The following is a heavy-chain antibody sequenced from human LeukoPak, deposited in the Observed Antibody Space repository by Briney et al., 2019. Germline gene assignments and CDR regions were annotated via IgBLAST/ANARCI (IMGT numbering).Heavy chain of an antibody. CDR3: AKVNEAGANIVSAFDI. D-gene: IGHD1-26*01. Sequence: PGGSLRLSCAASRFTFSSYAMSWVRQAPGKGLEWVSTVSGSGISTYYADSVEGRFTISRDNSKNTLYMQMNSLRAEDTAVYYCAKVNEAGANIVSAFDIWGQGTMVTVSS. CDR1: RFTFSSYA. V-gene: IGHV3-23*01. J-gene: IGHJ3*02. CDR2: VSGSGIST.